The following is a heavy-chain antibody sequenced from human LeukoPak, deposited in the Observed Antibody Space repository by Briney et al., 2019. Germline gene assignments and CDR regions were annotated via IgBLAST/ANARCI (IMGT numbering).Heavy chain of an antibody. D-gene: IGHD6-19*01. CDR1: GGSVSSGSYY. CDR2: IDHSGST. J-gene: IGHJ5*02. CDR3: ARDLAVAEGSNWFDP. V-gene: IGHV4-61*01. Sequence: SETLSLTCTVSGGSVSSGSYYWSWIRQPPGKGLEWIGYIDHSGSTNYNPSLKSRVTISVDTSKNQFSLKLSSVTAADTAVYYCARDLAVAEGSNWFDPWGQGTLVTVSS.